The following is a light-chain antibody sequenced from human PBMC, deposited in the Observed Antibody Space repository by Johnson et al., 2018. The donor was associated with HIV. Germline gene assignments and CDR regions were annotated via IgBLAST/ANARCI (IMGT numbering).Light chain of an antibody. Sequence: QPVLTQPPSVSAAPGQKVTISCSGSSSNIGNNYVSWYQQLPGTAPKLLIYDNNKRPSGIPDRFSGSKSGTSATLGITGLQTGDEADYYCGTWDSRLSASYGFGTGTKVTVL. CDR3: GTWDSRLSASYG. V-gene: IGLV1-51*01. CDR2: DNN. CDR1: SSNIGNNY. J-gene: IGLJ1*01.